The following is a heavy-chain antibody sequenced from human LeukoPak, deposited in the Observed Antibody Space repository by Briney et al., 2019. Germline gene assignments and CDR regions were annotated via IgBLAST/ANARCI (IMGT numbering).Heavy chain of an antibody. Sequence: ASVKVSCKASGYTFTGYCMHWVRQAPGQGLEWMGWINPNSGGTNYAQKFQGRVTMTRDTSISTAYMELSRLRSDDTAVYYCARGLITTVVVDYWGQGTLVTVSS. CDR2: INPNSGGT. V-gene: IGHV1-2*02. D-gene: IGHD4-23*01. J-gene: IGHJ4*02. CDR1: GYTFTGYC. CDR3: ARGLITTVVVDY.